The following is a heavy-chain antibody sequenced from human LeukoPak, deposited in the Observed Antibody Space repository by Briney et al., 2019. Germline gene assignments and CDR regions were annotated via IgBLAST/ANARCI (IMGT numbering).Heavy chain of an antibody. CDR2: LYSNGNT. CDR3: WRAADH. J-gene: IGHJ4*02. CDR1: GGSIRGGGYY. V-gene: IGHV4-39*01. Sequence: SETLSLTCSFSGGSIRGGGYYWGWVRQPPGKGLEWIASLYSNGNTFYNPSLKSRVTISEECSKSQFSLKLRTVTAADTAVYFCWRAADHWGQGILVTVSS.